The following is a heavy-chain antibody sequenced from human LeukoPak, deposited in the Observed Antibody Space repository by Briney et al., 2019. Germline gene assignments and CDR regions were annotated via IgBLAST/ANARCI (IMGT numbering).Heavy chain of an antibody. J-gene: IGHJ3*02. CDR1: GFTFSDYY. CDR3: ATSTHPFTFDI. V-gene: IGHV3-11*01. CDR2: ISSSGSTI. Sequence: GGSLRLSCAASGFTFSDYYMSWIRQAPGKGLEWVSYISSSGSTIYYADSVKGRFTISRDNAKNSLYLQMNSLRAEDTAVYYCATSTHPFTFDIWGQGTMVTVSS.